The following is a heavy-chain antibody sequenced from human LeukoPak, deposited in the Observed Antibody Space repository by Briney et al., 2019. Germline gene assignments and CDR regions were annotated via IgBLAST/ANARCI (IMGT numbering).Heavy chain of an antibody. V-gene: IGHV4-59*01. Sequence: SETLSLTCTVSGGSISSYYWSWIRQPPGKGLEWIGYIYYSGSTNHNPSLKSRVTISVDTSKNQFSLKLSSVTAADTAVYYCARDLSWFGELYWFDPWGQGTLVTVSS. D-gene: IGHD3-10*01. CDR3: ARDLSWFGELYWFDP. CDR2: IYYSGST. J-gene: IGHJ5*02. CDR1: GGSISSYY.